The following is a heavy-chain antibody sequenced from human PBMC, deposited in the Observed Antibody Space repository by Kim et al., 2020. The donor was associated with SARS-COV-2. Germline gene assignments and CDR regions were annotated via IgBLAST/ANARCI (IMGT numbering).Heavy chain of an antibody. D-gene: IGHD6-25*01. CDR1: GYRFTSYW. Sequence: GESLKISCKGSGYRFTSYWIGWVRQMPGKGLEWMGIIYPGDSDTRYSPSFQGQVTISVDNSIGTAYLQWRSLQASDTAMYYCAKLSGPTVWFDPWGQGTLVTVSS. CDR2: IYPGDSDT. J-gene: IGHJ5*02. V-gene: IGHV5-51*01. CDR3: AKLSGPTVWFDP.